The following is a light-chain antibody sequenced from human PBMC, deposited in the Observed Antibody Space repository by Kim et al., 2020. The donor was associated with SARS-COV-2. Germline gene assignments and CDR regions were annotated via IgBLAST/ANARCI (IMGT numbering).Light chain of an antibody. J-gene: IGKJ2*03. CDR2: DTF. V-gene: IGKV3-11*01. CDR1: QNIGSL. Sequence: PGERATLSCRASQNIGSLLAWFQQKPGQAPRLLIYDTFNRAAGIPARFSGSGSGTDFTLTISSLEPEDFAVYYCQQRYNWPPENSFGQGTKL. CDR3: QQRYNWPPENS.